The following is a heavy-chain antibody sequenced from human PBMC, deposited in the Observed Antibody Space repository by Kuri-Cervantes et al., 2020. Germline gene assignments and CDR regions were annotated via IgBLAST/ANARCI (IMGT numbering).Heavy chain of an antibody. CDR2: ISWNSGSI. CDR3: ALYDSSGYFGFAY. V-gene: IGHV3-9*01. D-gene: IGHD3-22*01. J-gene: IGHJ4*02. CDR1: GFTFDDYA. Sequence: GGSLRLSCAASGFTFDDYAMHWVRQAPGKGLEWVSGISWNSGSIGYADSVKGRFTISRDNAKNSLYLQMNSLRAEDTAVYYCALYDSSGYFGFAYWGQGTLVTVSS.